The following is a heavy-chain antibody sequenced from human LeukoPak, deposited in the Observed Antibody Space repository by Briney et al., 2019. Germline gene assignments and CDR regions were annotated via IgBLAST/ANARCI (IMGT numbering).Heavy chain of an antibody. D-gene: IGHD3-16*02. J-gene: IGHJ4*02. CDR1: GFSLSNARMG. CDR2: IFSNDEK. CDR3: AALQTYDYVWGSYRPFDY. Sequence: SGPVLVKPTETLTLTCTVSGFSLSNARMGVSWIRQPPGKALEWLAHIFSNDEKYYSTSLKSRLTISKDTSKSQVVLTMTNMDPVDTATYYCAALQTYDYVWGSYRPFDYWGQGTLVTVSS. V-gene: IGHV2-26*01.